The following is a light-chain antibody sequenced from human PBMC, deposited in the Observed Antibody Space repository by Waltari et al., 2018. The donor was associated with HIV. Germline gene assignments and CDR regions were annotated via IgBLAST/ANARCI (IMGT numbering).Light chain of an antibody. CDR3: QQYFRTPRT. Sequence: EIQMTQSPSSWSASVGDRVTITCRASQGISNSLAWYQQKPGKAPKLLFYGAYRLQSGVSSRFSASGAGTDYTLTINGLQSEDFATYYCQQYFRTPRTFGQGTKVDIE. V-gene: IGKV1-NL1*01. CDR2: GAY. CDR1: QGISNS. J-gene: IGKJ1*01.